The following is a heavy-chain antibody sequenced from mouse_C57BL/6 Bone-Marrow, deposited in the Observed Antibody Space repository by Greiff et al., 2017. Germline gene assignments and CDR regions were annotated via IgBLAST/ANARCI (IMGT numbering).Heavy chain of an antibody. CDR1: GFTFSSYA. J-gene: IGHJ4*01. Sequence: EVQVVESGEGLVKPGGSLKLSCAASGFTFSSYAMSWVRQTPEKRLEWVAYISSGGDYIYYADTVKGRFTISRDNARNTLYLQMSSLKSEDTAMYYCTREGGDGYYAMDYWGQETSVTGSS. CDR2: ISSGGDYI. CDR3: TREGGDGYYAMDY. V-gene: IGHV5-9-1*02. D-gene: IGHD2-3*01.